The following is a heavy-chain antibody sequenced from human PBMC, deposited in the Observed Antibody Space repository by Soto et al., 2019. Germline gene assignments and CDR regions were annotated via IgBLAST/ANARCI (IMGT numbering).Heavy chain of an antibody. CDR3: ARGLSRISTRCHVGPVDV. CDR1: GFTFSDYY. J-gene: IGHJ6*02. CDR2: ISSSGSTI. Sequence: QVQLVEAGGGLVKPGVSLRLSCAASGFTFSDYYMSWIRQAPGKGLEWVSYISSSGSTIYYADSVKGRFTISRDNAKNSQHLQMNSLRAEDTAVYYCARGLSRISTRCHVGPVDVWGHGTTVTVSS. V-gene: IGHV3-11*01. D-gene: IGHD2-2*01.